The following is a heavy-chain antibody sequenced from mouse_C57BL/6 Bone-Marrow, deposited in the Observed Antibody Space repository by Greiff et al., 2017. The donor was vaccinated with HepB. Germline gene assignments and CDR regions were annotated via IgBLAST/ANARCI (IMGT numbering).Heavy chain of an antibody. V-gene: IGHV1-64*01. CDR3: ARKGIYYGPFDY. Sequence: VQLQQPGAELVKPGASVKLSCKASGYTFTSYWMHWVKQRPGQGLEWIGMIHPNSGSTNYNEKFKSKATLTVDKSSSTAYMQLSSLTSEDSAVYYCARKGIYYGPFDYWGQGTTLTVSS. CDR1: GYTFTSYW. J-gene: IGHJ2*01. CDR2: IHPNSGST. D-gene: IGHD2-1*01.